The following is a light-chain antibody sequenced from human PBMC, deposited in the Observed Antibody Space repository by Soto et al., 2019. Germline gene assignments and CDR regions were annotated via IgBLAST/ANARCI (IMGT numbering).Light chain of an antibody. J-gene: IGKJ5*01. CDR2: GAS. Sequence: EIVMTQSPSTLSVSPWERSTLSCRASQSVSSNLAWYQQKPGQAPRLLIYGASTRATGIPARFSGSGSGTEFTLTISSLEPEDFAVYYCQQRSSAITFGQGTRLEIK. CDR1: QSVSSN. CDR3: QQRSSAIT. V-gene: IGKV3-15*01.